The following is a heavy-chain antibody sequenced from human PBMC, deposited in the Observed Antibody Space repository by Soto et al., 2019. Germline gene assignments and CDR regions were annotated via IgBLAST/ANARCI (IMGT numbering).Heavy chain of an antibody. D-gene: IGHD4-17*01. CDR1: GLTFSSYG. Sequence: GGSLILSCAASGLTFSSYGMHWVRQAPGKGLEWVALISYDGSNKYYVDSVKGRFTISRDNSKNTLYLQMNSLRAEDTAVYYCAKVCHDYGDYELPPYYYYGMDVWGQGTTVTVSS. V-gene: IGHV3-30*18. CDR3: AKVCHDYGDYELPPYYYYGMDV. CDR2: ISYDGSNK. J-gene: IGHJ6*02.